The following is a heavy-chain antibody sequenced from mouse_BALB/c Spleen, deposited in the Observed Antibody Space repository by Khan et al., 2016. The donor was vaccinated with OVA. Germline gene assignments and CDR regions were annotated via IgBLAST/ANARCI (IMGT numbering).Heavy chain of an antibody. CDR1: GYTFTSYW. CDR3: ARSNYDGNSLYAMDY. Sequence: DLVKPGASVKLSCKASGYTFTSYWINWIKERPGQGLEWIGRVAPGSGSTSYNEMFKAKATLTIDTVSRTAYIQLSSLSSEDSDVYCCARSNYDGNSLYAMDYWGQGTSVTVSS. CDR2: VAPGSGST. V-gene: IGHV1S41*01. J-gene: IGHJ4*01. D-gene: IGHD1-1*01.